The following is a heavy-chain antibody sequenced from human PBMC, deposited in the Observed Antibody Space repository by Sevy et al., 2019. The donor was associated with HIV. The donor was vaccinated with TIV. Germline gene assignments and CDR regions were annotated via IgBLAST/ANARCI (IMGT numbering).Heavy chain of an antibody. V-gene: IGHV4-4*02. CDR2: ISHNGIA. D-gene: IGHD3-10*01. Sequence: SETLSLTCAVSGDSINSNNWWNWVRQPPGKGLEWIGEISHNGIATYNPSLKSRVTISVDKSKNQFSLKLSSVTAADTAVYYCARVLRGLLYFGELLIDGKNWFDPWGQGTLVTVSS. CDR1: GDSINSNNW. CDR3: ARVLRGLLYFGELLIDGKNWFDP. J-gene: IGHJ5*02.